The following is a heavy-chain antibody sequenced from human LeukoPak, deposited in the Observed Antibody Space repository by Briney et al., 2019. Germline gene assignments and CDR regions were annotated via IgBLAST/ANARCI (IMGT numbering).Heavy chain of an antibody. J-gene: IGHJ4*02. D-gene: IGHD3-9*01. V-gene: IGHV3-21*04. CDR2: ISSSSSYM. Sequence: GGSLRLSCAASGFTFSSYSMNWVRQAPGKGLEWVSSISSSSSYMYYADSVKGRFTISRDNSKNTLYLQMNSLRAEDTALYYCAKEAHYPHMGTYLVTIDSWGQGTLVTVSS. CDR1: GFTFSSYS. CDR3: AKEAHYPHMGTYLVTIDS.